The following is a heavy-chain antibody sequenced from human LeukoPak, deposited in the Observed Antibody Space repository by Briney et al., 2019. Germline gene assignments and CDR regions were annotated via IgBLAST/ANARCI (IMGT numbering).Heavy chain of an antibody. CDR2: IYYSGST. J-gene: IGHJ4*02. V-gene: IGHV4-59*01. CDR3: ARGRYSSSWYLDY. Sequence: SETLSLTCTVSGGSINSYYWSWIRQPPGKGLEWIGSIYYSGSTNYNPSLESRVTISVDTSKNQFSLRLSSVTAADTAVYYCARGRYSSSWYLDYWGQGALVTVSS. D-gene: IGHD6-13*01. CDR1: GGSINSYY.